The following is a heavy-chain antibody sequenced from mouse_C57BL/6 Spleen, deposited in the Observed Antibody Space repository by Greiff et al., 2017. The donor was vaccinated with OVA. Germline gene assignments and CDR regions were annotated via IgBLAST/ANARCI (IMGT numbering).Heavy chain of an antibody. Sequence: QVQLQQSGAELVKPGASVKISCKASGYAFSSYWMNWVKQRPGKGLEWIGQIYPGDGDTNYNGKFKGKATLTADKSSSTAYMQLSSLTSEDSAVYFCAREGVYDGNPLGAMDYWGQGTSVTVSS. V-gene: IGHV1-80*01. CDR3: AREGVYDGNPLGAMDY. CDR2: IYPGDGDT. J-gene: IGHJ4*01. D-gene: IGHD2-1*01. CDR1: GYAFSSYW.